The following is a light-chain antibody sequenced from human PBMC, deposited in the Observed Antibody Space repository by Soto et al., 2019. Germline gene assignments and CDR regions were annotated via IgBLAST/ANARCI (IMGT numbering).Light chain of an antibody. J-gene: IGKJ4*01. CDR2: DAS. CDR1: QSVSSSY. Sequence: EIALTQSPGTLSLSPGERATLSCRASQSVSSSYLAWYQQKPGQAPRLLIYDASSRATGIPDRFSGSGSGTDFTLTISRLQPEHFAVYYCQQYASSPLTFGGGTKVELK. CDR3: QQYASSPLT. V-gene: IGKV3-20*01.